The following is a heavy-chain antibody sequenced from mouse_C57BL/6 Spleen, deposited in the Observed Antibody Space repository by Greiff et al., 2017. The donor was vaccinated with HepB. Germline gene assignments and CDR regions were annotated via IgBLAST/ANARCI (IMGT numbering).Heavy chain of an antibody. Sequence: EVKLMESGPGLVKPSQSLSLTCSVTGYSITSGYYWNWIRQFPGNKLEWMGYISYDGSNNYNPSLKNRISITRDTSKNQFFLKLNSVTTEDTATYYCARDDYDVGFAYWGQGTLVTVSA. CDR3: ARDDYDVGFAY. D-gene: IGHD2-4*01. CDR2: ISYDGSN. J-gene: IGHJ3*01. V-gene: IGHV3-6*01. CDR1: GYSITSGYY.